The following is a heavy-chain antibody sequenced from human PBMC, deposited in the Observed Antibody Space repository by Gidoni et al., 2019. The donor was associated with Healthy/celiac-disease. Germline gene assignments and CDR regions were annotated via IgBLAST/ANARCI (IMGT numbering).Heavy chain of an antibody. V-gene: IGHV4-39*01. CDR1: VGSISSSSYY. Sequence: QLQLQESGPGLVKPSETLSLTCTVSVGSISSSSYYWGWIRQPPGKGLEWIGSIYYSGSTYYNPSLKSRVTISVDTSKNQFSLKLSSVTAADTAVYYCAIPGSSTSWDYGMDVWGQGTTVTVSS. CDR2: IYYSGST. J-gene: IGHJ6*02. D-gene: IGHD2-2*01. CDR3: AIPGSSTSWDYGMDV.